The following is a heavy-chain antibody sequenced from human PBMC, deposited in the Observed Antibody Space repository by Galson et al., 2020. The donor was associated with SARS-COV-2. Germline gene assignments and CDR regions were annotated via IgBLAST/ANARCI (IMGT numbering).Heavy chain of an antibody. CDR1: GDSVSSNTVA. CDR3: ARDLVRTNQCWFDP. CDR2: TYYRSKWFT. V-gene: IGHV6-1*01. J-gene: IGHJ5*02. Sequence: SQTLSLTCAISGDSVSSNTVAWNWIRQSPSRGLEWLGRTYYRSKWFTDYAASVKSRININADTSNNQFSLQLHSVTPEDTAVYYCARDLVRTNQCWFDPWGQGTLVTVSS. D-gene: IGHD2-21*01.